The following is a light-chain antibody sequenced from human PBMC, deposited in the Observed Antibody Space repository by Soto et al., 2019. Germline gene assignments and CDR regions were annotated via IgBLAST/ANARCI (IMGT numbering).Light chain of an antibody. V-gene: IGKV1-39*01. J-gene: IGKJ1*01. CDR1: RTLKSY. CDR2: DAT. CDR3: QQSFVTPRT. Sequence: DIQMTQSPSSLSASVGDRVTITCRASRTLKSYLNWYQHKPGKAPNLLIHDATTLHTGVPSRFSGSGSGTAFTLTISSLQPEDFATYYCQQSFVTPRTFGQGTKVDIK.